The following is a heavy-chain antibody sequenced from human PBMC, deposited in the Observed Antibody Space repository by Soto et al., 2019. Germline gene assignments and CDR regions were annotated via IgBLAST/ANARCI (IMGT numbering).Heavy chain of an antibody. CDR2: INHSGST. Sequence: QVQLQQWGAGLLKPSETLSLTCAVYGGSFSGYYWSWIRQPPGKGLEWIGEINHSGSTNYNPSLKGRVTISVDTSKNQFSLKLSSVTAADTAVYYCWMATIRGFDYWGQGTLVTVSS. CDR3: WMATIRGFDY. CDR1: GGSFSGYY. D-gene: IGHD5-12*01. J-gene: IGHJ4*02. V-gene: IGHV4-34*01.